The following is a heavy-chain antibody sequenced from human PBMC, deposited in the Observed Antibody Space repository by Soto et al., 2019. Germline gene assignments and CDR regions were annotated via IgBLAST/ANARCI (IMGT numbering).Heavy chain of an antibody. CDR2: ISGSGGST. Sequence: SGGSLRLSCAASGFTFSSYAMSWVRQAPGKGLEWVSAISGSGGSTYYADSVKGRFTISRDNSKNTLYLQMNSLRAEDTAVYYCAKGLPALDLVGARGPGAFDIWGQGTMVTVSS. CDR1: GFTFSSYA. V-gene: IGHV3-23*01. D-gene: IGHD1-26*01. CDR3: AKGLPALDLVGARGPGAFDI. J-gene: IGHJ3*02.